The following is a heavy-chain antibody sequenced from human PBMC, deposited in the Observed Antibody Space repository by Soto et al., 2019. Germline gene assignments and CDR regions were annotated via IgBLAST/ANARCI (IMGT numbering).Heavy chain of an antibody. CDR3: ARQSYDILTGYYLIDY. J-gene: IGHJ4*02. Sequence: LRLSCAASGFTFSSYSMNWVRQAPGKGLEWIGYIYYSGSTNYNPSLKSRVTISVDTSKNQFSLKLSSVTAADTAVYYCARQSYDILTGYYLIDYWGQGTLVTVSS. D-gene: IGHD3-9*01. CDR1: GFTFSSYS. V-gene: IGHV4-59*08. CDR2: IYYSGST.